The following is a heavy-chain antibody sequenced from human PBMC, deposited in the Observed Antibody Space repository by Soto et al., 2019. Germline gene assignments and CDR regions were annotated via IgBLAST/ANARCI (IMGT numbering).Heavy chain of an antibody. Sequence: QITLTESGPTLVKPTQPLTLTCTFSGFSLSTSGVGVGWIRQPPGKALEWLALIYWDDDKRYSPSLKSRLTITKDTSKNQVVLTMTNMDPVYTATYYCAHVFNSNSGSYRYFDYWGQGTLVTVSS. J-gene: IGHJ4*02. CDR3: AHVFNSNSGSYRYFDY. D-gene: IGHD3-16*02. V-gene: IGHV2-5*02. CDR1: GFSLSTSGVG. CDR2: IYWDDDK.